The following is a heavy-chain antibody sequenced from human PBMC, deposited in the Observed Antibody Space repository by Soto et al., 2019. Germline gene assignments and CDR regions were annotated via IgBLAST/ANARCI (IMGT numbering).Heavy chain of an antibody. CDR3: AKDTYSRSWYF. V-gene: IGHV3-23*05. D-gene: IGHD2-2*01. Sequence: EVQLLESGGDLVKPGGSLRLSCEASGFTFTNYLMTWVRQAPGKGLEWVSSIDKSGGDTYYADSVKGRFTISRDNSKNTLYLQMNGLRAEDTALYYCAKDTYSRSWYFWGQGTLVTVSS. J-gene: IGHJ4*02. CDR1: GFTFTNYL. CDR2: IDKSGGDT.